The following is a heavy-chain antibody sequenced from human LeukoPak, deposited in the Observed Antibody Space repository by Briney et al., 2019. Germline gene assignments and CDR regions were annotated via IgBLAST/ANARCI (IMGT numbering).Heavy chain of an antibody. Sequence: PSETLSLTCAVYGGSFSGYYWSWIRQPPGKGLEWIGEINHSGSTNYNPSLKSRVTISVDTSKNQFSLKLSSVTAADTAVYYCARDPDYWGQGTLVTVSS. CDR3: ARDPDY. V-gene: IGHV4-34*01. CDR2: INHSGST. CDR1: GGSFSGYY. J-gene: IGHJ4*02.